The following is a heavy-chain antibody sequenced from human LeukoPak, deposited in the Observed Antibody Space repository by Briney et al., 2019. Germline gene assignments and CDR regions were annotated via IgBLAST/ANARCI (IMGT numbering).Heavy chain of an antibody. J-gene: IGHJ4*02. CDR2: INPNGGSA. CDR1: GYTFTSFY. D-gene: IGHD3-10*01. CDR3: AREITIDRGAITGPVDY. Sequence: ASVKVSCKASGYTFTSFYMHWVRQAPGQGLEWVGVINPNGGSASSAQNFQGRVTMTRDMSTSTVFMELSDLRYEDTAIYYCAREITIDRGAITGPVDYWGQGTLVTVSS. V-gene: IGHV1-46*01.